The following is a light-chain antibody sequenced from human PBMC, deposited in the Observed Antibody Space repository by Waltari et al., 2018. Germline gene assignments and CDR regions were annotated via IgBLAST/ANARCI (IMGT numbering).Light chain of an antibody. Sequence: DIQMTKSPSSMSASVGDRVSITCQASQDISIYLSWYQQKPGKAPKVLIYDASNLETGVPSRFTGSRSGTDFTFTISSLQPEDIATYYCQQYKDLPRTFGQGTKVEI. CDR2: DAS. CDR3: QQYKDLPRT. CDR1: QDISIY. V-gene: IGKV1-33*01. J-gene: IGKJ1*01.